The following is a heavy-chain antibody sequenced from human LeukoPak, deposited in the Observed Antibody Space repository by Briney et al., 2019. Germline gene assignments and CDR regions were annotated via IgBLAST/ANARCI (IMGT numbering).Heavy chain of an antibody. CDR2: IYYSGST. J-gene: IGHJ5*02. CDR1: GGSISSGGYY. Sequence: SQTLSLPCTVSGGSISSGGYYWSRIPQHPGKGLEWIGYIYYSGSTYYNPSLKSRVTISVDTCKNQFSLKLSSVTAADTAVYYCARVEATYYYGSGSSDWFDPWGQGTLVTVSS. D-gene: IGHD3-10*01. V-gene: IGHV4-31*03. CDR3: ARVEATYYYGSGSSDWFDP.